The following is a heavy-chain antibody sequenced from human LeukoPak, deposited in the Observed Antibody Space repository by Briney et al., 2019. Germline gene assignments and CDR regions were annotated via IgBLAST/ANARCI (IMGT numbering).Heavy chain of an antibody. D-gene: IGHD3-22*01. V-gene: IGHV1-69*13. J-gene: IGHJ3*02. CDR1: GGTFSSYA. CDR3: ARDASYYEHAFDI. Sequence: SVKVSCKASGGTFSSYAISWVRQAPGQGLEWMGGIIPIFGTANYAQKFQGRVTITADESTSTAYMELRSLRSDDTAVYYCARDASYYEHAFDIWGQGTMVTVSS. CDR2: IIPIFGTA.